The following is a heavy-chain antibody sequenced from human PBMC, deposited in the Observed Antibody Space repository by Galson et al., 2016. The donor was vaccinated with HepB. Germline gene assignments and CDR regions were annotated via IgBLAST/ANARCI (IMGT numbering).Heavy chain of an antibody. CDR2: IWYEESNK. CDR3: ARDFVPHSNYYGMDN. D-gene: IGHD4-11*01. Sequence: SLRLSCAASGFTFSSFGMNWVRQPPGKGLEWVAAIWYEESNKYYTASVKGRFTISRDNSKNTLYLQMNSLRVEDTAVYYCARDFVPHSNYYGMDNWGQGTTVTVS. J-gene: IGHJ6*02. CDR1: GFTFSSFG. V-gene: IGHV3-33*01.